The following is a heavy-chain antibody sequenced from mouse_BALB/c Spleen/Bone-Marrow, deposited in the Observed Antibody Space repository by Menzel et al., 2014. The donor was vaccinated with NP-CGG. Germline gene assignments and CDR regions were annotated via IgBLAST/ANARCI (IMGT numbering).Heavy chain of an antibody. CDR2: IRLKSNNYAT. Sequence: EVMLVESGGGLVQPGGSMKLSCVASGFTFSNYWMNWVRQSPEKGLEWVAEIRLKSNNYATHYAESVKGRFTISRDDSKSSVYLQMNNLRAEDTGSYYCTSMRRRGFAYWGQGTLVTVSA. D-gene: IGHD2-3*01. J-gene: IGHJ3*01. CDR1: GFTFSNYW. CDR3: TSMRRRGFAY. V-gene: IGHV6-6*02.